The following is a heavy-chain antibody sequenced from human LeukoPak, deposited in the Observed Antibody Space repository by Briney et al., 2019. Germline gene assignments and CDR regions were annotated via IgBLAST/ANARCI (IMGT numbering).Heavy chain of an antibody. CDR2: IIPIFGTA. D-gene: IGHD3-22*01. CDR1: GGTFSSYA. V-gene: IGHV1-69*05. Sequence: GASAKVSCKASGGTFSSYAISWVRQAPGQGLEWMGRIIPIFGTANYAQKFQGRVTITTDESTSTAYMELSSLRSEDTAVYYCARDCSPDYYDSSGYYYWGQGTLVTVSS. CDR3: ARDCSPDYYDSSGYYY. J-gene: IGHJ4*02.